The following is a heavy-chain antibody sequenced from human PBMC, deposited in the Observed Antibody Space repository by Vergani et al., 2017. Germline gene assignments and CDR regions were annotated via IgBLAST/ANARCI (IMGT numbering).Heavy chain of an antibody. CDR1: GGTFSSYA. CDR2: IIPIFGTA. J-gene: IGHJ4*02. V-gene: IGHV1-69*12. Sequence: QVQLVQSGAEVKKPGSSVKVSCKASGGTFSSYAISWVRQAPGQGLEWMGGIIPIFGTANYAQKFQGRVTITADESTSTAYMELSSLRSEDTAVYYCASPQVRGSGSYYAPFDYWGQGTLVIVSS. CDR3: ASPQVRGSGSYYAPFDY. D-gene: IGHD3-10*01.